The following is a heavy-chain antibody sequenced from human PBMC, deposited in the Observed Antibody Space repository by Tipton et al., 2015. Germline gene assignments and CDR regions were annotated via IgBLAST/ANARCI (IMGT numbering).Heavy chain of an antibody. V-gene: IGHV3-21*01. CDR3: ARGGVSGGFDM. Sequence: SLRLSCAASGFTFDDYAMHWVRQAPGRGLEWVSSISSTGTYIYDADSVKGRFTISRDNAKNSLYLQMNSLRAEDTAVYYCARGGVSGGFDMWGQGTMVTVSS. CDR2: ISSTGTYI. D-gene: IGHD2-8*02. CDR1: GFTFDDYA. J-gene: IGHJ3*02.